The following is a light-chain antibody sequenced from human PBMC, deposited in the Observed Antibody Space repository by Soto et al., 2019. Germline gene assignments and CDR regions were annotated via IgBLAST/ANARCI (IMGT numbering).Light chain of an antibody. J-gene: IGLJ2*01. V-gene: IGLV2-8*01. Sequence: QSALTKPPSASGSPGQSVTISCTGTSSDVGGYNDVSWYQHHPDKAPKLIIYEVYKRPSGVPDRFSGSKSGNTASLTVSGLQAEDEAEYYCSSYASSDSFVVFGGGTKLTVL. CDR3: SSYASSDSFVV. CDR1: SSDVGGYND. CDR2: EVY.